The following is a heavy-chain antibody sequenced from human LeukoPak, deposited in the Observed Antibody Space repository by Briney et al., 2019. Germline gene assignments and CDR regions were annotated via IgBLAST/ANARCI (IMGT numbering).Heavy chain of an antibody. CDR2: MFHSGDT. D-gene: IGHD4-17*01. Sequence: PSETLSLTCDVSGYSIRSGSYWGWIRQPPGKGLEWIGCMFHSGDTYHNPSLKSRVTISADTSKNQFSLKLTSVPAADPAVYYCAKVGAYGDYARHDYWGQGTLVTVSS. CDR3: AKVGAYGDYARHDY. CDR1: GYSIRSGSY. V-gene: IGHV4-38-2*01. J-gene: IGHJ4*02.